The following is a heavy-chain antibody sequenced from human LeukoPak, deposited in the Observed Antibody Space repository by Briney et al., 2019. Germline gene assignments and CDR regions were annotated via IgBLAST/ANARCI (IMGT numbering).Heavy chain of an antibody. J-gene: IGHJ6*03. V-gene: IGHV4-38-2*02. CDR2: IYHSGST. Sequence: KPSGTLSLTCTVSGYSISSGYYWGWIRQPPGKGLEWIGSIYHSGSTYYNPSLKSRVTISVDTSKNQFSLKLSSVTAADTAVYYCARVVASPHYYYMDVWGKGTTVTVSS. CDR3: ARVVASPHYYYMDV. CDR1: GYSISSGYY.